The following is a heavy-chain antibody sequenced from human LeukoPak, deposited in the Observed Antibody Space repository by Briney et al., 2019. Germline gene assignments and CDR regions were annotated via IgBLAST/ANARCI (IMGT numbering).Heavy chain of an antibody. CDR3: AKASAVITSNFDY. CDR2: ISGSGGST. D-gene: IGHD3-22*01. CDR1: GFTFSSYA. J-gene: IGHJ4*02. Sequence: PGGSLRLSCAAYGFTFSSYAMSWVRQAPGKGLEWVSAISGSGGSTYYADSVKGRFTISRDNSKNTLYLQMNSLRAEDTAVYYCAKASAVITSNFDYWGQGTLVTVSS. V-gene: IGHV3-23*01.